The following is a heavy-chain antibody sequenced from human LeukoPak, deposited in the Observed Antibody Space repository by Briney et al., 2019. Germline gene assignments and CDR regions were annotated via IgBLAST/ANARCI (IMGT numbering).Heavy chain of an antibody. D-gene: IGHD2-15*01. J-gene: IGHJ5*02. CDR3: ARGGSSHHNWFDP. CDR2: INPNSGGT. V-gene: IGHV1-2*02. Sequence: VKVSCKASGYTFTGYYMHWVRQAPGQGLEWMGWINPNSGGTNYAQKFQGRVTMTRDTSISTAYMELSRLRSDDTAVYYCARGGSSHHNWFDPWGQGTLVTVSS. CDR1: GYTFTGYY.